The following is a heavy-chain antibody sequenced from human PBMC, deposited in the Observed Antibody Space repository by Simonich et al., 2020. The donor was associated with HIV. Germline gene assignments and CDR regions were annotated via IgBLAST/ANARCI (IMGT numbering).Heavy chain of an antibody. Sequence: QVQLQQWGAGLLKPSETLSLTCAVYGGSFSGYYWSWIRQPPGKGLAWIGEINHSGSTNYNPSLKIRVTISVDTSKNQFSLKLSSVTAADTAVYYCARGFYQRLYYFDYWGQGTLVTVSS. V-gene: IGHV4-34*01. CDR1: GGSFSGYY. CDR3: ARGFYQRLYYFDY. CDR2: INHSGST. J-gene: IGHJ4*02. D-gene: IGHD2-2*01.